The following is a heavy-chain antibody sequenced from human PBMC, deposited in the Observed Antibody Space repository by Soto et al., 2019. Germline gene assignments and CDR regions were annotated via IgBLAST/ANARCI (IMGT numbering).Heavy chain of an antibody. D-gene: IGHD6-19*01. CDR2: INLNSGGT. J-gene: IGHJ6*02. V-gene: IGHV1-2*02. CDR3: ARDQGPSSGSPRMDV. CDR1: GYTFTDCY. Sequence: ASVKVSCKASGYTFTDCYMLWVRQAPGQGLEWVGWINLNSGGTNYAQNFHGRLTTTRDTTINTAYMERIRLRSADTAVYYCARDQGPSSGSPRMDVWGQGATVTVSS.